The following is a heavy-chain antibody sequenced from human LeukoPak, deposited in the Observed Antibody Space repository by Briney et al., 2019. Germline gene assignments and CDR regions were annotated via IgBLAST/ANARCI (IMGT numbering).Heavy chain of an antibody. CDR1: GFTFSRHW. J-gene: IGHJ4*02. D-gene: IGHD4-23*01. CDR2: IDSDESR. CDR3: AREIGKSGISGGFDQ. Sequence: GGSLRLSCAASGFTFSRHWMHWVRQAPGKGLVWVSYIDSDESRNYADSVKGRFTISRDNDKNTVYLQMNSLRAEDTAMYFCAREIGKSGISGGFDQWGQGTLVTVSS. V-gene: IGHV3-74*01.